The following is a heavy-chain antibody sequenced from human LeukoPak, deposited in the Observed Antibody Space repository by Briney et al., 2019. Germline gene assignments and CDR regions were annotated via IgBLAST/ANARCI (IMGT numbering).Heavy chain of an antibody. CDR1: GGSISSGSYY. J-gene: IGHJ6*03. V-gene: IGHV4-61*02. CDR3: AREWQQLVPNYYYYYMDV. Sequence: SSETLSLTCTVSGGSISSGSYYWSWIRQPAGKGLEWIGRIYTSGSTNYNPSLKSRVTISVDTSKNQFSLKLSSVTAADTAVYYCAREWQQLVPNYYYYYMDVWGKGTTVTISS. CDR2: IYTSGST. D-gene: IGHD6-13*01.